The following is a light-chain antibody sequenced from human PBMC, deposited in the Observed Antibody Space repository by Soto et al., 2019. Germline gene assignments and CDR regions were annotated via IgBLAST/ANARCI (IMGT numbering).Light chain of an antibody. CDR2: AAS. V-gene: IGKV1-39*01. J-gene: IGKJ2*01. Sequence: DIQMTQSPSSLSASVGDRVIITCRASQSISSYLNWYQQKPGKAPNLLIYAASRLQSGVPSRFSGSGSGTAFTLTISSLQPEDFATYYCQQNYSPPHTFGQGTKLEIK. CDR3: QQNYSPPHT. CDR1: QSISSY.